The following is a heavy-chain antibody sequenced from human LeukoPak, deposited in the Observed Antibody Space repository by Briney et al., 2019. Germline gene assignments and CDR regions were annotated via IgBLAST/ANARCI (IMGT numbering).Heavy chain of an antibody. V-gene: IGHV3-30-3*02. CDR3: AKASITIFGVAPPVPYMDV. CDR1: GFTFSAYI. D-gene: IGHD3-3*01. Sequence: PGGSLRLSCATSGFTFSAYIMHWVRQAPGRGLEWVAVKSYDGGIEYYADSVKGRFTISRDNSKNTLYLQMNSLRAEDTAVYYCAKASITIFGVAPPVPYMDVWGKGTTVTVSS. CDR2: KSYDGGIE. J-gene: IGHJ6*03.